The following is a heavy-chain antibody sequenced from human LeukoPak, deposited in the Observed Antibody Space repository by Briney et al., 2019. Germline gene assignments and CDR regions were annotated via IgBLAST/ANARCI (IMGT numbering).Heavy chain of an antibody. CDR3: ARDTDIVVVVAGSEFDP. J-gene: IGHJ5*02. D-gene: IGHD2-15*01. Sequence: PSETLSLTCAVYGGSFSGYYWSWIRQPPGKGLEWIGEINHSGSTNYNPSLKSRVTISVDTSKNQFSLKLSSVTAADTAVYYCARDTDIVVVVAGSEFDPWGQGTLVTVSS. CDR1: GGSFSGYY. V-gene: IGHV4-34*01. CDR2: INHSGST.